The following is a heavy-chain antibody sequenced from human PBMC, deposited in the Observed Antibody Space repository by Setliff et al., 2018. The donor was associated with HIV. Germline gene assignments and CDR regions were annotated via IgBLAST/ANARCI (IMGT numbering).Heavy chain of an antibody. V-gene: IGHV3-43D*03. CDR3: VKGPSTSSWAVTWDAFDI. D-gene: IGHD6-13*01. J-gene: IGHJ3*02. CDR1: GFSFDDYA. Sequence: GESLKISCAASGFSFDDYAMYWVRQAPGKGLEWVSTITSDGGSSFYADSLKGRFTISRDNSKNSLYLQMNSLRVDDSAFYHCVKGPSTSSWAVTWDAFDIWGQGTPVTVSS. CDR2: ITSDGGSS.